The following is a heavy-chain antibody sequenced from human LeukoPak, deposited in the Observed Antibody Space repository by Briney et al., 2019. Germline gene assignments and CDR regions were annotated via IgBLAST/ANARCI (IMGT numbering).Heavy chain of an antibody. V-gene: IGHV1-2*04. Sequence: GASVKVSCKASGYTFTGYYMHWVRQAPGQGLEWMGWINPNSGGTNYAQKFQGWVTMTRDTSISTAYMELSRLRSDDTAVYYCARDWGAVAGDFDYWGQGTLVTVSS. CDR2: INPNSGGT. CDR1: GYTFTGYY. D-gene: IGHD6-19*01. CDR3: ARDWGAVAGDFDY. J-gene: IGHJ4*02.